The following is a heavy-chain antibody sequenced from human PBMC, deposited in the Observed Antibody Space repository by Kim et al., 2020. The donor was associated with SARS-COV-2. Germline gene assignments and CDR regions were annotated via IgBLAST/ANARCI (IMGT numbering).Heavy chain of an antibody. D-gene: IGHD6-13*01. J-gene: IGHJ4*02. CDR2: IYYSGTT. V-gene: IGHV4-31*03. CDR1: GASISSGGSY. CDR3: ASSPTGAAGTCLGH. Sequence: SETLSLTCTVSGASISSGGSYWSWIRQHPGKGLEWIGHIYYSGTTNYNPSLKSRGTISVDTSKNQFSLKLSSATAADTAVYYCASSPTGAAGTCLGHWGQGTQVIVSS.